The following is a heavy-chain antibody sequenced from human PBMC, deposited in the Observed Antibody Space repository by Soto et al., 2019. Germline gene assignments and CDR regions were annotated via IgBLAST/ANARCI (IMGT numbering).Heavy chain of an antibody. Sequence: EVQLVESGGGLVKPGGSLRLSCAASGFTFSSYSMNWVRQAPGKGLEWVSSISSSSSYIYYADSVKGRFTISRYNAKNSLYLQMNSLRAEDTAVYYCARPPNYYDSSGYYGYWGQGTLVTVSS. D-gene: IGHD3-22*01. CDR3: ARPPNYYDSSGYYGY. CDR2: ISSSSSYI. CDR1: GFTFSSYS. V-gene: IGHV3-21*01. J-gene: IGHJ4*02.